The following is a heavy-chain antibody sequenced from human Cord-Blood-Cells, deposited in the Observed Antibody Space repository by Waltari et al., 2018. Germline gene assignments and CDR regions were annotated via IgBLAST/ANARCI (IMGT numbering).Heavy chain of an antibody. CDR3: ARGAYGSGSYYAFDI. CDR1: GYTFTGYY. V-gene: IGHV1-2*04. D-gene: IGHD3-10*01. J-gene: IGHJ3*02. CDR2: INPNSGGT. Sequence: QVQLVQSGAEVKKPGASVKVSCKASGYTFTGYYMPWARQAPGQGLEWKGWINPNSGGTNYAQKFQGWVTMTRDTSISTAYMELSRLRSDDTAVYYCARGAYGSGSYYAFDIWGQGTMVTVSS.